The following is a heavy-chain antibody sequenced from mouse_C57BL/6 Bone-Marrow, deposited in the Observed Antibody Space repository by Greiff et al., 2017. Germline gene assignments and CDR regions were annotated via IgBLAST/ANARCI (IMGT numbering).Heavy chain of an antibody. CDR3: ARIPYYYGSGFAY. V-gene: IGHV1-81*01. CDR2: IYPRSGNT. CDR1: GYTFTSYG. J-gene: IGHJ3*01. D-gene: IGHD1-1*01. Sequence: QVQLQQSGAELARPGASVKLSCKASGYTFTSYGISWVKQRTGQGLEWIGEIYPRSGNTYYNEKFKGKATLTADKSSSTAYMELRSLTSEDSAVYFSARIPYYYGSGFAYWGQGTLVTVSA.